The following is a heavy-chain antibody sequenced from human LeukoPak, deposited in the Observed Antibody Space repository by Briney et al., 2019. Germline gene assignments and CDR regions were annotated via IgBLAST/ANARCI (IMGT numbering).Heavy chain of an antibody. CDR3: ASEEQSAFDI. V-gene: IGHV3-21*01. Sequence: GGSLRLSCAASGFTFSSYSMNWVRQAPGKGLGWVSSISSSSSYIYYADSVKGRFTISRDNAKNSLYLQMNSLRAEDTAVYNCASEEQSAFDIWGQGTMVTVSS. J-gene: IGHJ3*02. CDR2: ISSSSSYI. D-gene: IGHD1-26*01. CDR1: GFTFSSYS.